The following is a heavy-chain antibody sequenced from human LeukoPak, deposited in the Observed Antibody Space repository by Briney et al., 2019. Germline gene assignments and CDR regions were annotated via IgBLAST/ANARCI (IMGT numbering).Heavy chain of an antibody. CDR1: GLTFSSHW. Sequence: GGSLRLSCAASGLTFSSHWMHWGRQAPGKGLVWVSRITNDGSSTTYADSVKGRFTISRDNAKNMLYLQVNSLRAEDTAVYYCGKKTGYSSGWYLESWGQGTLVAVSS. D-gene: IGHD6-19*01. CDR3: GKKTGYSSGWYLES. J-gene: IGHJ4*02. V-gene: IGHV3-74*01. CDR2: ITNDGSST.